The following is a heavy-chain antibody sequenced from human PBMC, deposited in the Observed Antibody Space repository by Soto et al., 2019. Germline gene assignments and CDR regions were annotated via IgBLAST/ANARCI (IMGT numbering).Heavy chain of an antibody. CDR3: ATGQQLGY. J-gene: IGHJ4*02. CDR2: IIHSGDST. CDR1: GFTFSTYA. D-gene: IGHD6-13*01. V-gene: IGHV3-23*01. Sequence: EVPLLESGGGLVQPGGSLRLSCAASGFTFSTYAMSWVRQAPGKGLEWVSKIIHSGDSTYYADSVKGRFTIPRDNSKNTVYLQMNSLRAEDTAVYYCATGQQLGYWGQGTLVTVSS.